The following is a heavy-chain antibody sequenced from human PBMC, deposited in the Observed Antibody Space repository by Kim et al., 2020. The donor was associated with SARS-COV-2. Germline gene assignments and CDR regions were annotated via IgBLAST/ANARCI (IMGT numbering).Heavy chain of an antibody. Sequence: SQTLSLTCAISGDSVSTNSVIWVWIRQSPSRGLEWQGRTYYRSKWSNDYAVSMESRITINPDTSKNQFSLQLSSVTPDDTGVYYCARGSSGRLDCWGQGTLITVSS. V-gene: IGHV6-1*01. CDR3: ARGSSGRLDC. D-gene: IGHD6-19*01. J-gene: IGHJ4*02. CDR2: TYYRSKWSN. CDR1: GDSVSTNSVI.